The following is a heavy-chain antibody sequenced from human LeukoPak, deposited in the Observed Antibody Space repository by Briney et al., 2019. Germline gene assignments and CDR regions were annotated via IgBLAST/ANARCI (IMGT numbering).Heavy chain of an antibody. Sequence: SETLSLTCSVSGGSINGYYWSWIRPPPGRGLEGIAYIYYSRTTKYNPALQSRVTISVDPSNNQFSLKLSSVTAADTAVYYCARHGGSYFPYWGQGTLVTVSS. V-gene: IGHV4-59*08. D-gene: IGHD1-26*01. CDR2: IYYSRTT. CDR3: ARHGGSYFPY. J-gene: IGHJ4*02. CDR1: GGSINGYY.